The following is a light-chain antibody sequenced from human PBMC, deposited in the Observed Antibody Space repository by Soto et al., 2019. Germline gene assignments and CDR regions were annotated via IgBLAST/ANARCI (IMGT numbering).Light chain of an antibody. CDR3: QQYDIPPLT. Sequence: EIVLTQSPGTLSLSPGERATLSCRASQSVSSSFLAWYQQKPGQAPRLLIYGASSRATGIPDRFSGSGSGTDFTLTISRLEPDDFAVYYCQQYDIPPLTFGGGTKVAI. J-gene: IGKJ4*01. V-gene: IGKV3-20*01. CDR2: GAS. CDR1: QSVSSSF.